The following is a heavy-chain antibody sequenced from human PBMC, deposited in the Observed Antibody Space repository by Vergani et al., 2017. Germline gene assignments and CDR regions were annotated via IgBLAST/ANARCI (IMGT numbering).Heavy chain of an antibody. CDR2: IYYSGST. CDR3: ARDSTHCSSTSCYDWFDP. V-gene: IGHV4-59*01. J-gene: IGHJ5*02. D-gene: IGHD2-2*01. CDR1: GGPISSYY. Sequence: QVQLQESGPGLVKPSETLSLTCTVSGGPISSYYWSWIRQPPGKGLEWIGYIYYSGSTNYNPSLKSRVTISVDTSKNQFSLKLSSVTAADTAVYYCARDSTHCSSTSCYDWFDPWGQGTLVTVSS.